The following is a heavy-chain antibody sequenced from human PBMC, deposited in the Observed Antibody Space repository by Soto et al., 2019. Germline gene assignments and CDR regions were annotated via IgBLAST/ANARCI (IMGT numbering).Heavy chain of an antibody. Sequence: GASVKVSCKASGYIFSANYIHWVRPAPGQGLEWLGWINPNSGATNYAQKFLGRVNMSADTSASTAYMDLARLKSDDTAVYYCGRAHALGFSNWFDPWGRGTMVTVSS. D-gene: IGHD3-10*01. V-gene: IGHV1-2*02. CDR1: GYIFSANY. CDR2: INPNSGAT. J-gene: IGHJ5*02. CDR3: GRAHALGFSNWFDP.